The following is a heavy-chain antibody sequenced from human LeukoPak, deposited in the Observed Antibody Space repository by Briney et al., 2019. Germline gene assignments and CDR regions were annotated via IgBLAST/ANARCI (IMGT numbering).Heavy chain of an antibody. CDR2: IYYSGST. CDR3: ARGNGGDWFDP. D-gene: IGHD3-10*01. J-gene: IGHJ5*02. V-gene: IGHV4-59*01. Sequence: PSETLSLTCTVSGGSISSYYWSWIRQPPGKGLEWIGYIYYSGSTNYNPSLKSRVTISVDTSKSQFSLKLSSVTAADTAVYYCARGNGGDWFDPWGQGTLVTVSS. CDR1: GGSISSYY.